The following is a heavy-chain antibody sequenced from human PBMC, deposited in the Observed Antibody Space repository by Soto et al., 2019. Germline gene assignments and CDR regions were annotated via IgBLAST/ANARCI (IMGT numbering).Heavy chain of an antibody. CDR1: GYTFTGYY. CDR3: ARGGEDSAMVRYYYYYGMGV. CDR2: INPYSGGT. D-gene: IGHD5-18*01. V-gene: IGHV1-2*04. J-gene: IGHJ6*02. Sequence: ASVKVSCKASGYTFTGYYMHWVRQAPGQGLEWMGWINPYSGGTNYAQKFQGWITMTRDTSISTAYMELSRLRSDDTAVYYCARGGEDSAMVRYYYYYGMGVWGQGTTVTVPS.